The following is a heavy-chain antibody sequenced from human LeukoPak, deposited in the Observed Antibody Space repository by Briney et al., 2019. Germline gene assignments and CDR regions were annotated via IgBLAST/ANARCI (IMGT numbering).Heavy chain of an antibody. CDR1: GFTFSSYG. J-gene: IGHJ4*02. CDR2: ISGSGGST. Sequence: GGSLRLSCAASGFTFSSYGMSWVRQAPGKGLEWVSAISGSGGSTYYADSVKGRFTISRDNAKNSLYLQMNSLRAEDTAVYYCARQGDYGDYYFDYWGQGTLVTVSS. D-gene: IGHD4-17*01. CDR3: ARQGDYGDYYFDY. V-gene: IGHV3-23*01.